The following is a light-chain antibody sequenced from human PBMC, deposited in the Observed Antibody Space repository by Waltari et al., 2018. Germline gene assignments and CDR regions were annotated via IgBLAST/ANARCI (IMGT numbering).Light chain of an antibody. V-gene: IGKV2D-29*01. CDR3: MESIQLPYT. CDR2: ELA. Sequence: DIVMTQTPLSLSVTPGKPASISCRSSQSLLRSDGRTYLYWYLQKPGQPPQLLIHELANRISGVPKRCSGSGSGTDVTLEISRGEAEDVGVYYCMESIQLPYTFGQGTKLEI. J-gene: IGKJ2*01. CDR1: QSLLRSDGRTY.